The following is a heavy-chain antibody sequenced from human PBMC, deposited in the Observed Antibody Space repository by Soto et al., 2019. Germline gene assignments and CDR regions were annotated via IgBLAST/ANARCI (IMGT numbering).Heavy chain of an antibody. D-gene: IGHD3-10*01. J-gene: IGHJ3*02. CDR3: ARGEALTRGEAFDI. V-gene: IGHV1-2*04. CDR1: GYTFTGYY. CDR2: INPNSGGT. Sequence: ASVKVSCKASGYTFTGYYMHWVRQAPGQGLEWMGWINPNSGGTNYAQKFQGWVTMTRDTSISTAYMELSRLRSDDTAVYYCARGEALTRGEAFDIWGQGTMVTVSS.